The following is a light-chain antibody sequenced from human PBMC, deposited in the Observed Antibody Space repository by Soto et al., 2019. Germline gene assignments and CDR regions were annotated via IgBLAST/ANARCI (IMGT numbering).Light chain of an antibody. J-gene: IGLJ2*01. CDR2: EVS. CDR3: SSYTTNKTLL. V-gene: IGLV2-14*01. Sequence: QAVVTQPASVSGSPGQSITISCTGTSSDVGSSNFVSWYQQHPGKAPKLIFYEVSNRPPGLSDRFSGSKSGTTASLTISGLQAEDEADYFCSSYTTNKTLLFGGGTQLTVL. CDR1: SSDVGSSNF.